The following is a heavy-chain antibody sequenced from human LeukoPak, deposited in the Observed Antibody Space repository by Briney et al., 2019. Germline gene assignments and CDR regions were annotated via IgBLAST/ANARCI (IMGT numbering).Heavy chain of an antibody. V-gene: IGHV4-61*01. CDR3: ARAGIRDSSGWYWGY. D-gene: IGHD6-19*01. CDR2: IYYSGST. Sequence: PSETLSLTCTVSGGSVSSGSYYWSWIRQPPGKGLEWIGYIYYSGSTNYNPSLKSLVTISVDTSKNQFSLKLSSVTAADTAVYYCARAGIRDSSGWYWGYWGQGTLVTVSS. CDR1: GGSVSSGSYY. J-gene: IGHJ4*02.